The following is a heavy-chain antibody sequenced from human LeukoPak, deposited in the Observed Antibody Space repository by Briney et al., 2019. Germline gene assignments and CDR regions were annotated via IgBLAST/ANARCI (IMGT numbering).Heavy chain of an antibody. Sequence: GGSLRLSCAASGFTFSSYGMHWVRQAPGKGLEWVAVIWYDGSNKYYADSVKGRFTISRDNSKNTLYLQMNSLRAEDKAVYYCARDLIVGATAFDYWGQGTLVTVSS. V-gene: IGHV3-33*01. D-gene: IGHD1-26*01. CDR3: ARDLIVGATAFDY. CDR1: GFTFSSYG. CDR2: IWYDGSNK. J-gene: IGHJ4*02.